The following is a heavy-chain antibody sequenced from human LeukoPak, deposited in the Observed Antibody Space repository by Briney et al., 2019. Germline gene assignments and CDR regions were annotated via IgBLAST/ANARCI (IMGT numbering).Heavy chain of an antibody. CDR2: IYYSGNI. CDR1: GGSISSGAYY. V-gene: IGHV4-31*03. J-gene: IGHJ3*02. Sequence: SETLSLTCTVSGGSISSGAYYWSWIRQHPGKGLEWIGYIYYSGNIYYNPSLKSRVTISVDRSENQFFLKVNYVTAADTAMYYCARDSRGAFDIWGQGTMVTVSS. CDR3: ARDSRGAFDI.